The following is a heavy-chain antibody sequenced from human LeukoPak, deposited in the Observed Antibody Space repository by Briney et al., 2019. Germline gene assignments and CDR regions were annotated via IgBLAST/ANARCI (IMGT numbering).Heavy chain of an antibody. V-gene: IGHV3-21*01. CDR3: ARFDYGDYALDFDY. D-gene: IGHD4-17*01. J-gene: IGHJ4*02. CDR2: ISSSSSYI. Sequence: PGGSLRLSCAASGFTFSSYSMNWVRQAPGKGLEWVSSISSSSSYIYYADSVKGRFTISRDNAKNSLYLQMNSLRAEDTAVYYCARFDYGDYALDFDYWGQGTLVTVSS. CDR1: GFTFSSYS.